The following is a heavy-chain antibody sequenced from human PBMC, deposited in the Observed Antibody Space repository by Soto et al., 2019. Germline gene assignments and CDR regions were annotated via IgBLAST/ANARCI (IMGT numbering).Heavy chain of an antibody. CDR2: IIPIFGTA. Sequence: VSCKASGGTFSSYAISWVRQAPGQGLEWMGGIIPIFGTANYAQKFQGRVTITADESTSTAYMELSSLRSEDTAVYYCARGVKEQLVADWFDPWGQGTLVTVSS. V-gene: IGHV1-69*01. CDR1: GGTFSSYA. CDR3: ARGVKEQLVADWFDP. J-gene: IGHJ5*02. D-gene: IGHD6-13*01.